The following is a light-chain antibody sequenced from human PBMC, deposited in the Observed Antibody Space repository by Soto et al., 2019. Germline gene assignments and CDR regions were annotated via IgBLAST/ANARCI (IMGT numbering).Light chain of an antibody. J-gene: IGKJ4*01. CDR1: QSVSNN. CDR3: QQYNKWPLT. Sequence: EIVMTQSPATLSASPGERATLSCRASQSVSNNLAWYQQKPGQAPRLLIYDASNVASGVPARFSGSGSGTEFTLTISSLQPEDFAAYYCQQYNKWPLTFGQGTKVEIK. V-gene: IGKV3-15*01. CDR2: DAS.